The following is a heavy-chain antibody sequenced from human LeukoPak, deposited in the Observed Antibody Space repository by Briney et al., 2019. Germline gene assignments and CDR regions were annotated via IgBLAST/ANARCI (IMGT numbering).Heavy chain of an antibody. D-gene: IGHD2-15*01. CDR3: ASPYCSGGSCYEFYFDY. CDR2: IKQDGSDK. CDR1: GFTFTSYW. J-gene: IGHJ4*02. Sequence: GGSLRLSCAASGFTFTSYWMSWVRQAPGKGLEWVANIKQDGSDKYYVDSVKGRFTMSRDNAKNSLYLQMNSLRAEDMAVYYCASPYCSGGSCYEFYFDYWGQGTLVTVSS. V-gene: IGHV3-7*01.